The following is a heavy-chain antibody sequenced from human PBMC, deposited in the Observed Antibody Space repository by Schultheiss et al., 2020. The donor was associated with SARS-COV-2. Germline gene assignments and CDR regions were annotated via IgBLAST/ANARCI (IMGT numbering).Heavy chain of an antibody. Sequence: GGSLRLSCAASGFTFSSYGMHWVRQAPGKGLEWVAVISYDGSNKYYADSVKGRFTISRDNSKNTLYLQMNSLRAEDTAVYYCAKAAYGSGSYYNFLYYYYGMDVWGQGTTVTVSS. D-gene: IGHD3-10*01. V-gene: IGHV3-30*18. CDR2: ISYDGSNK. CDR3: AKAAYGSGSYYNFLYYYYGMDV. CDR1: GFTFSSYG. J-gene: IGHJ6*02.